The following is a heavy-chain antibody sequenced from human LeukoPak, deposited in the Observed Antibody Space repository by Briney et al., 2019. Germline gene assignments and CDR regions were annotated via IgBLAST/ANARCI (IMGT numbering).Heavy chain of an antibody. CDR2: IKNDGSEK. CDR1: GFTFSSYW. CDR3: ATADWFSFDF. V-gene: IGHV3-7*04. D-gene: IGHD3-9*01. Sequence: PGGSLRLSCAASGFTFSSYWISWVRQAPGKGLEWVATIKNDGSEKNYEDSVKGRFTISRDNAKNSLYLQMSGLRAEGTAVYFCATADWFSFDFWGQGTLVTVSS. J-gene: IGHJ4*02.